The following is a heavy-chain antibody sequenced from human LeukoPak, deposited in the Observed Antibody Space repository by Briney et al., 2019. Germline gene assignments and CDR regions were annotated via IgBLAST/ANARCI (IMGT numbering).Heavy chain of an antibody. Sequence: GASVKVSCKASGGTFSTYGISWVRQAPGQGLEWMGRIIPISGTANYALKFQGRVTITADESTSTGYMELSSLRSEDTAVYYCARDGVTTTWYYFDQWGQGTLVTVSS. D-gene: IGHD4-11*01. J-gene: IGHJ4*02. CDR3: ARDGVTTTWYYFDQ. CDR2: IIPISGTA. CDR1: GGTFSTYG. V-gene: IGHV1-69*13.